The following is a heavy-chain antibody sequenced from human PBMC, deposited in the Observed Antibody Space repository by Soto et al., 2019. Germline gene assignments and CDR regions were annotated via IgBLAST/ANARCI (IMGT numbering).Heavy chain of an antibody. D-gene: IGHD3-3*01. Sequence: QVQLVQSGAEVKKPGASVKVSCKASGYTFASNHIHWVRQAPGQGLEWMGIIYPSDGSTRNAQKFQGXXTXTXXTSTNTFYMELSSLRSEDTAVYYCARDNWRYAADFWGQGTLVTVSS. CDR1: GYTFASNH. CDR3: ARDNWRYAADF. V-gene: IGHV1-46*01. CDR2: IYPSDGST. J-gene: IGHJ1*01.